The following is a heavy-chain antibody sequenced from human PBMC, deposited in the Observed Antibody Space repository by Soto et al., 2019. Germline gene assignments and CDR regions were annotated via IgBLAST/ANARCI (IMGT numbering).Heavy chain of an antibody. CDR1: GFTVSSNY. J-gene: IGHJ4*02. CDR2: IYSGGST. V-gene: IGHV3-53*01. Sequence: EVQLVESGGGLIQPGGSLRLSCAASGFTVSSNYMSWVRQAPGKGLEWVSVIYSGGSTYYADSVKGRFTISRDNSKNTLYLQMNSLRAEDTAVYYCARLSAITMVRGVFSLFDYWGQGTLVTVSS. CDR3: ARLSAITMVRGVFSLFDY. D-gene: IGHD3-10*01.